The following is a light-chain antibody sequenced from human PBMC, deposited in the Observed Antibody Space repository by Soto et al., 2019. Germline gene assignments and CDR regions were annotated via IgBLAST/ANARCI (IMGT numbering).Light chain of an antibody. CDR1: QSIGKH. CDR2: GAS. CDR3: QQSYTSPTT. J-gene: IGKJ5*01. Sequence: DIQMTRSPSFLSASVGDRVTIPCRASQSIGKHLNWYQQKPGKAPKFLIYGASTLQSGVPSRFTGSGSGTDFTLTVNSLQAEDFATYYCQQSYTSPTTFGQGTRLEIK. V-gene: IGKV1-39*01.